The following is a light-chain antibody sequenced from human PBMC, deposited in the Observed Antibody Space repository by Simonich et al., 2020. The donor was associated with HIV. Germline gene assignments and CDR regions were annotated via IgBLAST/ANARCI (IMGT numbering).Light chain of an antibody. V-gene: IGKV2-28*01. CDR3: MQALQTPVT. CDR2: LGS. J-gene: IGKJ4*01. CDR1: QSLLHSNGYNY. Sequence: DIVMTQSPLSLPVTPGEPASISCWSSQSLLHSNGYNYLDWYLQKPGQSPQLLSSLGSYRASGVPDRFSGSGSGTDFTLKISRVEAEDVGVYYCMQALQTPVTFGGGTKVEIK.